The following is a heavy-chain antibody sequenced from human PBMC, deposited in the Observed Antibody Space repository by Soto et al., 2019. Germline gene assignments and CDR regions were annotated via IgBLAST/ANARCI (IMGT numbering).Heavy chain of an antibody. Sequence: PWGSLRLSCAATGFTFINYWISCVRHAPWKWLEWVANIKQDGSENYYVDSVKGRFTTSRDNTKNSFYLQMNSLRAEDTAVYYCARDHINGWKFDYWGRGTLVTVSS. CDR2: IKQDGSEN. V-gene: IGHV3-7*01. J-gene: IGHJ4*02. CDR3: ARDHINGWKFDY. D-gene: IGHD6-19*01. CDR1: GFTFINYW.